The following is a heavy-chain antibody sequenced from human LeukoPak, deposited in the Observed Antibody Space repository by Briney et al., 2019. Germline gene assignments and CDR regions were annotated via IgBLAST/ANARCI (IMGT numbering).Heavy chain of an antibody. Sequence: PGASVKVSCKASGYTFTGYYMNWVRQAPGQGLEWMGWINPNSGDTNYAQKFQGRVTMTRDTSISTAYMELSRLGSDDTAMYYCARGGGAADYWGQGTLVTVSS. CDR1: GYTFTGYY. V-gene: IGHV1-2*02. CDR3: ARGGGAADY. CDR2: INPNSGDT. J-gene: IGHJ4*02. D-gene: IGHD3-16*01.